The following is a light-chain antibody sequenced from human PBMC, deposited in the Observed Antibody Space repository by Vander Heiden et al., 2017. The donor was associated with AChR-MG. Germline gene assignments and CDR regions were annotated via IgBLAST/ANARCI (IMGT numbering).Light chain of an antibody. J-gene: IGKJ1*01. CDR2: GAS. Sequence: EIVLTQSPGTLSLSPGERATLSCRASQSVSSSYLAWYQQKPGQAPRLLIYGASSRATGIPDRFSGSGSGTDFTLTISRLEPEDFAVYYFQQDGSSWTFGHGTKVEI. CDR3: QQDGSSWT. V-gene: IGKV3-20*01. CDR1: QSVSSSY.